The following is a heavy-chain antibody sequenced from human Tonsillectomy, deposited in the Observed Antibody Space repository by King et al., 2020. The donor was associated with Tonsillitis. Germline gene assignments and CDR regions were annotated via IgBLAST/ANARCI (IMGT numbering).Heavy chain of an antibody. Sequence: EVQLVESGGGLVQPGGSLRLSCAASVFTFSSYSMNWVRQAPGKGLEWVSYISSSSSTIYSADSVKGRFTISRDNAKNSLYLQMNSLRAEDTAVYYCARNLDYRSSHHYYYYGMDVWGQGTTVTVSS. CDR2: ISSSSSTI. CDR3: ARNLDYRSSHHYYYYGMDV. D-gene: IGHD6-6*01. V-gene: IGHV3-48*01. J-gene: IGHJ6*02. CDR1: VFTFSSYS.